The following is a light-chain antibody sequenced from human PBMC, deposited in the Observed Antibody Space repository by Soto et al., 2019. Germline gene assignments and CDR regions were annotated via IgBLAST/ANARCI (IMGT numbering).Light chain of an antibody. CDR1: SSNIGAGYD. CDR2: GNS. Sequence: QSVLTQPPSVSGAPGQRVTISCTGSSSNIGAGYDVHWYQHLAGTAPKLLIYGNSNRPSGVPDRFSGSKSGTSASLAITGLQAEDEADYYCQSYDSSLSGYVFGTGTKVTVL. J-gene: IGLJ1*01. V-gene: IGLV1-40*01. CDR3: QSYDSSLSGYV.